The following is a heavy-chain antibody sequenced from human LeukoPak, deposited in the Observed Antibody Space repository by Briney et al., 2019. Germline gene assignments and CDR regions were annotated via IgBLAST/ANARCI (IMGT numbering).Heavy chain of an antibody. J-gene: IGHJ6*03. V-gene: IGHV3-21*01. CDR1: GFTFSSYN. Sequence: PGGSLRLSCAASGFTFSSYNMNWVRQAPGKGLEWVSSISSSSSYIYYADSVKGRFTISRDNAKNSLYLQMNSLRAEDTAVFYCAGSSGSNYYYYMDVWGKGTTVTVSS. D-gene: IGHD3-22*01. CDR3: AGSSGSNYYYYMDV. CDR2: ISSSSSYI.